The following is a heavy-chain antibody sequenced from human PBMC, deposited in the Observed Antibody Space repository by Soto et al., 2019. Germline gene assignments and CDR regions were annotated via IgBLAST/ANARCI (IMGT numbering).Heavy chain of an antibody. Sequence: SETLSLTCNVSGVSTSDTSYYWGWIRQPPGKGREWIGTIYFSGTTFYNPSLKSRLTISVDTSKNQFSLRLRSVTAADTAVYYCARHGSYWGQGTLVTV. CDR2: IYFSGTT. J-gene: IGHJ4*02. CDR3: ARHGSY. CDR1: GVSTSDTSYY. V-gene: IGHV4-39*01.